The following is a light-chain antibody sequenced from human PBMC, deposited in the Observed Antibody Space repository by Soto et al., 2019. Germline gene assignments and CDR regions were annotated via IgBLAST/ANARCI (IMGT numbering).Light chain of an antibody. CDR2: DVT. CDR3: CSYAGSNVV. V-gene: IGLV2-11*01. Sequence: QSVLTQPRSLSGSPGQSVTISCTGTSSDVGGYNFVSWYQQHPGTAPKLMIYDVTKRPSGVPDRFSGSKSGNTASLTISGLQAEDEAEYYCCSYAGSNVVFGGGTKLTV. J-gene: IGLJ2*01. CDR1: SSDVGGYNF.